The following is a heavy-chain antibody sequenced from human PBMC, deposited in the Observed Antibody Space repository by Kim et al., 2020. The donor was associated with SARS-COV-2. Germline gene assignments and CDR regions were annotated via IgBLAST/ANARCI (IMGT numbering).Heavy chain of an antibody. CDR2: IDYSGGT. CDR3: ARGNSFYYGII. CDR1: GGSISSGHYY. J-gene: IGHJ4*02. V-gene: IGHV4-30-4*01. D-gene: IGHD3-10*01. Sequence: SETLSLTCTVSGGSISSGHYYWTWIRQPPGKGLEWIGYIDYSGGTYYSPSLKSRVTVSLDTSKNQFSLRLSSVTAADTAVYYCARGNSFYYGIIWGQGTLVTVSS.